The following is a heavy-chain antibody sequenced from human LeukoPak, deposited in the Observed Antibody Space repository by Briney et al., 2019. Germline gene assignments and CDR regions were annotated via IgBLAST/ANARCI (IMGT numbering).Heavy chain of an antibody. CDR1: GGSISSSSYY. Sequence: SVTLSLTCTVSGGSISSSSYYWGWIRQPPGKGLEWIGSIYYSGSTYYNPSLKSRVTISVDTSKNQFSLKLSSVTAADTAVYYCARDQRRGHGEYYLWGQGTLVTVSS. CDR3: ARDQRRGHGEYYL. J-gene: IGHJ5*02. CDR2: IYYSGST. D-gene: IGHD7-27*01. V-gene: IGHV4-39*07.